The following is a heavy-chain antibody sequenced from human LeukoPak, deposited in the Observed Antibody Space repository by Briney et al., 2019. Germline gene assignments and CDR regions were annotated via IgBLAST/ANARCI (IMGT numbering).Heavy chain of an antibody. J-gene: IGHJ4*02. D-gene: IGHD6-13*01. Sequence: ASVKVSCKASGYTFTSYYMHWVRQAPGQGLEWMGWINPNSGGTNYAQKFQGRVTMTRDTSISTAYMELSRLRSDDTAVYYCARGRIAHPLSFDYWGQGTLVTVSS. CDR2: INPNSGGT. CDR3: ARGRIAHPLSFDY. CDR1: GYTFTSYY. V-gene: IGHV1-2*02.